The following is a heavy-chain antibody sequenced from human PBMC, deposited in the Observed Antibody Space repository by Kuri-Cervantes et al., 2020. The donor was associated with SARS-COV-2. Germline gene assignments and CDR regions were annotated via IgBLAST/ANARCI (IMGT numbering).Heavy chain of an antibody. CDR2: INPNSGGT. D-gene: IGHD4-17*01. V-gene: IGHV1-2*02. CDR3: ARVGFGDYEIDY. CDR1: GYTFTSYG. Sequence: ASVKVSCKASGYTFTSYGISWVRQAPGQGLEWMGWINPNSGGTNYAQKFQGRVTMTRDTSSNTAYMELSRLRSDDTAVYYCARVGFGDYEIDYWGQGTLVTVSS. J-gene: IGHJ4*02.